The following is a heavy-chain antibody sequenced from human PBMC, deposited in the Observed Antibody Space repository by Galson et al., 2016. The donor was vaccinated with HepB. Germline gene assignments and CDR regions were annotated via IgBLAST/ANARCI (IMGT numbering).Heavy chain of an antibody. J-gene: IGHJ1*01. Sequence: SLRLSCAASGFSFSRYAMSWVRQAPGKGLEWVSTISGSGGSTYYAHSVKGRFTISRDNSKNTLYLRMNSLRAEDTAVYYCAKDPQGGYSYVPPYFQHWGQGTLVTVSS. D-gene: IGHD3-22*01. CDR2: ISGSGGST. CDR3: AKDPQGGYSYVPPYFQH. V-gene: IGHV3-23*01. CDR1: GFSFSRYA.